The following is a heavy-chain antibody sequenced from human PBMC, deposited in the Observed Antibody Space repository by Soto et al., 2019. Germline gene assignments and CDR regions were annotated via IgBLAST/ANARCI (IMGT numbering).Heavy chain of an antibody. CDR2: ISSSSSTI. Sequence: GGSLRLSCAASGFTFSSYRMNWVRQAPGKGLEWVSYISSSSSTIYYADSVKGRFTISRDNAKNSLYLQMNSLRAEDTAVYYCARSLLWWETGFDPWGQGTLVTVSS. V-gene: IGHV3-48*04. CDR3: ARSLLWWETGFDP. D-gene: IGHD2-21*01. J-gene: IGHJ5*02. CDR1: GFTFSSYR.